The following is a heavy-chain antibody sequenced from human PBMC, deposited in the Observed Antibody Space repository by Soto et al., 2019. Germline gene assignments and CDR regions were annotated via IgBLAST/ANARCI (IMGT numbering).Heavy chain of an antibody. CDR2: ISWDGGST. Sequence: GSLRLSCAASGFTCDDYAMHWVRQAPGKGLEWVSLISWDGGSTYYADSVKGRFTISRDNSKNSLYLQMNSLRAEDTALYYCAKDKGLMGYNYYYGMDVWGQGTTVTVSS. V-gene: IGHV3-43D*04. J-gene: IGHJ6*02. CDR3: AKDKGLMGYNYYYGMDV. CDR1: GFTCDDYA.